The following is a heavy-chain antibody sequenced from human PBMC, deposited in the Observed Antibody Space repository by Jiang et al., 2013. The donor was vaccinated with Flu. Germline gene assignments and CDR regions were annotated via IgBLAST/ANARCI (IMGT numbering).Heavy chain of an antibody. D-gene: IGHD3-16*01. Sequence: SVSSNNAAWNWIRQSPSRGLEWLGRTYYRSKWYYGYAVSVKGRITINPDTSKNQFSLQLNSVIPEDTAVYYCARSADDLDFWGQGTLVTVSS. J-gene: IGHJ4*02. CDR2: TYYRSKWYY. CDR3: ARSADDLDF. V-gene: IGHV6-1*01. CDR1: SVSSNNAA.